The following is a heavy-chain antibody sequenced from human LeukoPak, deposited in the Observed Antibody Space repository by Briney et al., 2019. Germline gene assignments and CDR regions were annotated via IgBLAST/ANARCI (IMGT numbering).Heavy chain of an antibody. V-gene: IGHV4-61*08. CDR3: ARDSASSGYMNAFDI. CDR2: IYYSGST. CDR1: VGSVSSGGYY. J-gene: IGHJ3*02. Sequence: SETLSLTCTVSVGSVSSGGYYWSWARQPPGKGLEYIGYIYYSGSTNYNPSLKSRVTISIDTSKNQFSLRLRSVTAADTAVYYCARDSASSGYMNAFDIWGQGTMVTVSS. D-gene: IGHD3-22*01.